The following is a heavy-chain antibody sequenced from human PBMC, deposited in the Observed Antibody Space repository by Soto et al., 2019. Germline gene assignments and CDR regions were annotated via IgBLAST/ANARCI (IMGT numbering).Heavy chain of an antibody. CDR1: GGTFSSYS. Sequence: QVQLVQSGPEVKEPGSSVKVSCKTSGGTFSSYSLNWVRQAPGQGLEWMGVITPLYGTKNYAQRFRGSVTFAADEATSTVFMELTRSTSDDSAAYFCARGGTLKPFDPWGQGTLVTVSS. J-gene: IGHJ5*02. V-gene: IGHV1-69*12. CDR2: ITPLYGTK. CDR3: ARGGTLKPFDP. D-gene: IGHD3-16*01.